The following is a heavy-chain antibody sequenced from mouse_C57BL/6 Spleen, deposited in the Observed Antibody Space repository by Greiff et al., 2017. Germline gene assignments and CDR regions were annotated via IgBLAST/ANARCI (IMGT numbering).Heavy chain of an antibody. Sequence: EVKLMESGAELVRPGASVKLSCTASGFNIKDDYMHWVKQRPEQGLEWIGWIDPENGYTEYASKFQGKATLTADTSSNTAYLQLSSRTSEDTAVYYCCTGIYYDYGAPFAYWGQGTLVTVSA. CDR2: IDPENGYT. V-gene: IGHV14-4*01. D-gene: IGHD2-4*01. CDR3: CTGIYYDYGAPFAY. J-gene: IGHJ3*01. CDR1: GFNIKDDY.